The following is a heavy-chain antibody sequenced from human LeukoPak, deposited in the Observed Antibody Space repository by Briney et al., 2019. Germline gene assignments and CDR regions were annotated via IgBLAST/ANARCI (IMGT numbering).Heavy chain of an antibody. D-gene: IGHD1-26*01. CDR2: IIPILGIA. J-gene: IGHJ4*02. Sequence: ASVKVSCKASGGTFSSYAISWVRQAPGQGLEWMGRIIPILGIANYAQKFQGRVTITADKSTSTAYVELSRLRSDDTAVYYCARFEREQNFDYWGQGTLVTVSS. CDR3: ARFEREQNFDY. CDR1: GGTFSSYA. V-gene: IGHV1-69*04.